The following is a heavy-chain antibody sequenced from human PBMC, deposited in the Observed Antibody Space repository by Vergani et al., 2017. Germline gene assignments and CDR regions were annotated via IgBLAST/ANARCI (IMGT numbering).Heavy chain of an antibody. CDR2: IYTSGST. V-gene: IGHV4-61*02. CDR3: ARVCGGDCYSFDY. J-gene: IGHJ4*02. D-gene: IGHD2-21*02. Sequence: QVQLQESGPGLVKPSQTLSLTCTVSGGSLSRGSYYWSWIRQPAGKGLEWIGRIYTSGSTNYNPSLKSRVTISVDTSKNQFSLKLSSVTAADTAVYYCARVCGGDCYSFDYWGQGTLVTVSS. CDR1: GGSLSRGSYY.